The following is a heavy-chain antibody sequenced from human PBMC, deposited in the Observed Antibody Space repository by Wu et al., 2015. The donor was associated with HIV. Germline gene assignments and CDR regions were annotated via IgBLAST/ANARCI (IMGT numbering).Heavy chain of an antibody. CDR1: GGTFSSYT. V-gene: IGHV1-69*13. CDR2: IIPIFGAP. D-gene: IGHD3-22*01. Sequence: QVQLVQSGAEVKKPGSSVKVSCKASGGTFSSYTINWVRQAPGQGLEWMGRIIPIFGAPDYAQNQGRVTITADDSTSTAYMELSSLRSEDTAVYYCARSRYDSSAXRRIDAFDIWAKGRWSPSLQ. CDR3: ARSRYDSSAXRRIDAFDI. J-gene: IGHJ3*02.